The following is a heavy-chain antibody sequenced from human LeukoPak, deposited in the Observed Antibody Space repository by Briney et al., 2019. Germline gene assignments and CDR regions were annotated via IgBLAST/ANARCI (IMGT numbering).Heavy chain of an antibody. D-gene: IGHD3-10*01. J-gene: IGHJ5*02. CDR3: ARDLSFYYYGSGSLFPSYNWFDP. CDR1: GFTFDDYA. CDR2: ISWNSGSI. Sequence: AGGSLRLSCAASGFTFDDYAMHWVRQAPGKGLEWVSGISWNSGSIGYADSVKGRFTISRDNAKNSLYLQMNSLRAEDTAVYYCARDLSFYYYGSGSLFPSYNWFDPWGQGTLVTVSS. V-gene: IGHV3-9*01.